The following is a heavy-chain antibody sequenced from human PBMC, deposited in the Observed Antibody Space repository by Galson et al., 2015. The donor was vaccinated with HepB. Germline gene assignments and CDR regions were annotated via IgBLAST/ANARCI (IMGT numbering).Heavy chain of an antibody. J-gene: IGHJ2*01. D-gene: IGHD3-22*01. V-gene: IGHV4-39*07. CDR1: GGSINSSNYY. CDR3: ARDSAYSMIVVVPYWYFDL. Sequence: ETLSLTCTVSGGSINSSNYYWVWIRQSPGEGLEWIGSMHYSGSTYQNPSLKSRVTISIDTSKNQFSLKLSSVTAADTAVYYCARDSAYSMIVVVPYWYFDLWGRGTLVTVSS. CDR2: MHYSGST.